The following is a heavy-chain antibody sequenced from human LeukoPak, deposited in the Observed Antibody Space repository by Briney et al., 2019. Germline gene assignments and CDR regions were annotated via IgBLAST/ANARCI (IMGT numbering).Heavy chain of an antibody. Sequence: GGSLRLSCAASGFTFDDYATHWVRQAPGKGLEWVSGISWNSGSIGYADSLKGRFTISRDNAKNSLYLQMNSLRAEDTALYYCAKMCDSYGGNSGFDYWGQGTLVTVSS. CDR1: GFTFDDYA. D-gene: IGHD4-23*01. CDR3: AKMCDSYGGNSGFDY. CDR2: ISWNSGSI. J-gene: IGHJ4*02. V-gene: IGHV3-9*01.